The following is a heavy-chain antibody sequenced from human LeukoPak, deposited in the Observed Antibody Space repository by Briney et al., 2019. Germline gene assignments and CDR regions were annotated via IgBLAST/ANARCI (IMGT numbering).Heavy chain of an antibody. Sequence: PSETLSLTCTVSGGSMSSYYWGWIRQPPGTGLEWIGYIYYSGSTNYNPSLKSRVTISVDTSKNLFSLKLSSVTAADTAVYYCARVRQQVVHDAFDTWGQGTMVIVSS. V-gene: IGHV4-59*01. J-gene: IGHJ3*02. D-gene: IGHD6-13*01. CDR2: IYYSGST. CDR3: ARVRQQVVHDAFDT. CDR1: GGSMSSYY.